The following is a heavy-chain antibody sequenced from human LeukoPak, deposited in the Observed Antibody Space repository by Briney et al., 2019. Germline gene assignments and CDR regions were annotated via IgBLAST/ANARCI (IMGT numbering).Heavy chain of an antibody. CDR2: ISVSGGST. J-gene: IGHJ4*02. V-gene: IGHV3-23*01. CDR1: GFTFSSYT. CDR3: AKGGSGSYYTDY. D-gene: IGHD3-10*01. Sequence: GGSLRLSCAASGFTFSSYTMTWVRQAPGKGLGWVSAISVSGGSTSYADSVKGRFTISRDNSQNTLYLQMNSLRGEDTAVYYCAKGGSGSYYTDYWGQGTLVTVSS.